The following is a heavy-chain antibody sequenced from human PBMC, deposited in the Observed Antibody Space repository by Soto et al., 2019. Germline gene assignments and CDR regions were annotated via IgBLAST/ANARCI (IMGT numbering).Heavy chain of an antibody. V-gene: IGHV4-31*03. CDR2: IYYSGST. CDR1: GGSISSGGYY. CDR3: ARGITGPQGNWFDP. Sequence: NPSETLSLTCTVSGGSISSGGYYWSWIRQHPGKGLEWIGYIYYSGSTYYNPSLKSRVTISVDTSKNQFSLKLSSVTAADTAVYYCARGITGPQGNWFDPWGQGTLVTVSS. D-gene: IGHD1-20*01. J-gene: IGHJ5*02.